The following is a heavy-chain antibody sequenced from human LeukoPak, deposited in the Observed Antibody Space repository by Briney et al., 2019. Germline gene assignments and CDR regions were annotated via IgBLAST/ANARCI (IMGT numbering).Heavy chain of an antibody. V-gene: IGHV3-23*01. CDR3: AKGGESYYNYYYMDV. Sequence: GGSLRLSCAASGFTFNSYVMNWVRQAPGKGPEWVSVISESGSSTYYADSVKGRFTISRDNSQNTLYLEMNSLRAEDTATYYCAKGGESYYNYYYMDVWGKGTPVSVSS. CDR2: ISESGSST. CDR1: GFTFNSYV. J-gene: IGHJ6*03. D-gene: IGHD3-16*01.